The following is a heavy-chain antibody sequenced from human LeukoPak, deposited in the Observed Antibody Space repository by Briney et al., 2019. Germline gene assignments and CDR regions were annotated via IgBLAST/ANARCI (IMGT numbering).Heavy chain of an antibody. CDR3: AKDWDGIGDY. D-gene: IGHD5-24*01. CDR1: GFTFSSYG. V-gene: IGHV3-30*18. J-gene: IGHJ4*02. Sequence: GRSLRLSCAASGFTFSSYGMHWVRQAPGKGLEWVAVISYDGSNKYYADSVKGRFTISRDNSKNTLYLQMNSLRAEGTAVYYCAKDWDGIGDYWGQGTLVTVSS. CDR2: ISYDGSNK.